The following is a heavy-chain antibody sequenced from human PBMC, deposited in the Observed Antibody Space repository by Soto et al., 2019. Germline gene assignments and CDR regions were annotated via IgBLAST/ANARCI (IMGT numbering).Heavy chain of an antibody. CDR2: IDPSDSYT. J-gene: IGHJ6*02. CDR3: ARPEAAAGTGYYYYGMDV. D-gene: IGHD6-13*01. CDR1: GYSFTSYW. Sequence: AGESLKISCKGSGYSFTSYWISWVRQMPGKGLEWMGRIDPSDSYTNYSPSFQGHVTISADKSISTAYLQWSSLKASDTAMYYCARPEAAAGTGYYYYGMDVWGQGTTVTVSS. V-gene: IGHV5-10-1*01.